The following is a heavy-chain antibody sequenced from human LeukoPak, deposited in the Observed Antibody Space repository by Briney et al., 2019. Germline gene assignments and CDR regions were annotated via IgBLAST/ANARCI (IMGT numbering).Heavy chain of an antibody. CDR3: ARHQEPGVAASGIDY. J-gene: IGHJ4*02. D-gene: IGHD6-13*01. Sequence: GESLNFSCKGSGYSFTSYWSGWVRQMPGKGLEWMGIIYPGDSDTRYSPSFQGQVTISADKSISTAYLQWSSLKASDTAMYYCARHQEPGVAASGIDYWGQGGLVSVSS. V-gene: IGHV5-51*01. CDR2: IYPGDSDT. CDR1: GYSFTSYW.